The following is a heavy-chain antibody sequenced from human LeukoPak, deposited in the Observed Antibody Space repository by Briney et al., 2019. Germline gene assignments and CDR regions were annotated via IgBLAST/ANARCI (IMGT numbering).Heavy chain of an antibody. CDR2: INTNSGNP. CDR3: ARDLRVIVFDF. CDR1: GYTFSSYA. J-gene: IGHJ3*01. D-gene: IGHD3-22*01. Sequence: GASVKVSCKASGYTFSSYAMNWVRQAPGQGLEWMGWINTNSGNPTYGQGFTGRFVFSLDTSVSTAYLEISSLKAEDTAVYYCARDLRVIVFDFWGQGTMVTVSS. V-gene: IGHV7-4-1*02.